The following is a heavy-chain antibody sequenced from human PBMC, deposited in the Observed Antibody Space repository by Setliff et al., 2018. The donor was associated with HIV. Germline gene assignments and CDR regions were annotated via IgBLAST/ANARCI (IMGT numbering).Heavy chain of an antibody. J-gene: IGHJ4*02. CDR2: IYHSGRT. CDR1: GGSISSNSYY. D-gene: IGHD3-9*01. Sequence: PSETLSLTCTVSGGSISSNSYYWGWIRQPPGKGLEWIGSIYHSGRTYYNPSLKSRVTISVDTSKNQFSLKLTSVTSAYTAVYYCARDQPQDYDSLTGYYTGRYFDYWGRGTLVTVSS. V-gene: IGHV4-39*07. CDR3: ARDQPQDYDSLTGYYTGRYFDY.